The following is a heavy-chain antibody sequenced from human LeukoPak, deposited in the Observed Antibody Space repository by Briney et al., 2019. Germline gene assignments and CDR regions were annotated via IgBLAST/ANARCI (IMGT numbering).Heavy chain of an antibody. V-gene: IGHV3-9*01. D-gene: IGHD3-22*01. CDR3: AKDFSDYYESSGAREYYYGMDV. J-gene: IGHJ6*02. CDR1: GVTLDDYA. Sequence: GRSLRLSCAASGVTLDDYAMHWVRQAPGKGLEWVSGISWNSGSIGYADPVKGRFTISRDNAKNSLYLQMNSLRAEDTALYYWAKDFSDYYESSGAREYYYGMDVWGQGATVTVSS. CDR2: ISWNSGSI.